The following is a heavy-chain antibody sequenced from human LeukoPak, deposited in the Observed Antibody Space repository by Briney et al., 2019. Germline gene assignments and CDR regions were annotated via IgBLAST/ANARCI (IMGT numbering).Heavy chain of an antibody. CDR3: ARDNYYDSSGYRTFDY. J-gene: IGHJ4*02. V-gene: IGHV3-21*01. Sequence: GGSLRLSCVASGFTFSSYSMNWVRQAPGKGLEWVSSISSSSSYIYYADSVKGRFTISRDNAKNSLYLQMNSLRAEDTAVYYCARDNYYDSSGYRTFDYWGQGTLVTVSS. CDR1: GFTFSSYS. D-gene: IGHD3-22*01. CDR2: ISSSSSYI.